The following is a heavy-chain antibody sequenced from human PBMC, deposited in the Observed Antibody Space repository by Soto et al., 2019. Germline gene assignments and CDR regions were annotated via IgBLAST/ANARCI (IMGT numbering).Heavy chain of an antibody. V-gene: IGHV3-21*02. CDR2: ISSDSCYS. Sequence: EAQLVESGGGLVKPGEALRLACAASGFVFPNFNMHWVRQAPGKGLEWVSSISSDSCYSDDADSVRGRFTITRDNDEKARFLHMSSRRAEDTAVYYCVGQRERVGDFDPTLYGLDVWGQGTTVTVSS. CDR3: VGQRERVGDFDPTLYGLDV. J-gene: IGHJ6*02. CDR1: GFVFPNFN. D-gene: IGHD4-17*01.